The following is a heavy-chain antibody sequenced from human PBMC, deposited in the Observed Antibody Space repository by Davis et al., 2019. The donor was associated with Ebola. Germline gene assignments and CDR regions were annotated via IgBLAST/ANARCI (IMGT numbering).Heavy chain of an antibody. CDR2: ISYDGNNQ. CDR1: GINFTHYA. V-gene: IGHV3-30*14. CDR3: ARGTSAYYYGMDV. Sequence: GESLKIPCAASGINFTHYALPRLLQAQGKGLQWQAVISYDGNNQYYADSVMGRFTVSRDNSKNTLYLQMNSLRAEDTAVYYCARGTSAYYYGMDVWGQGTTVTVSS. J-gene: IGHJ6*02. D-gene: IGHD1-1*01.